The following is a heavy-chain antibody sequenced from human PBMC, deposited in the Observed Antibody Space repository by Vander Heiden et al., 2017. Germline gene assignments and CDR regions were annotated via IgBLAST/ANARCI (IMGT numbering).Heavy chain of an antibody. J-gene: IGHJ6*02. CDR3: GSLLVGGYYSYYGRDV. CDR2: ISSSSSYI. CDR1: GPAFSRYS. D-gene: IGHD2-15*01. V-gene: IGHV3-21*01. Sequence: LQLVESAWGLAKPGGSVKLSCAASGPAFSRYSMNWVRQAQGKGLEWVSSISSSSSYIYYADSVKGRFTISRDNAKNSLYLQMNRLRAEERAVFCGGSLLVGGYYSYYGRDVWCQGTTVNVSS.